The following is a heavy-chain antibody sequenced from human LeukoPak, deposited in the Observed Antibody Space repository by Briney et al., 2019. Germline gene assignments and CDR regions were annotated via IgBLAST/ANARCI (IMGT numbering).Heavy chain of an antibody. J-gene: IGHJ4*02. V-gene: IGHV3-23*01. CDR1: EFTFSSYA. D-gene: IGHD1-26*01. CDR2: VSGTTGNT. CDR3: ATPAYRDRGGFEY. Sequence: PGGSLRLSCAASEFTFSSYAMFWVRQAPGQGLAWVSAVSGTTGNTYYADSVKGRFTISRDNSKNTVYLQMDSLRVDDTAVYYCATPAYRDRGGFEYWGQGTLVTVSS.